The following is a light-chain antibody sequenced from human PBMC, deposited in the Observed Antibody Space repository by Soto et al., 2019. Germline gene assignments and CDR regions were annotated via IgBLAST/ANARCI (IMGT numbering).Light chain of an antibody. CDR1: QGITNW. CDR2: AAS. V-gene: IGKV1-8*01. J-gene: IGKJ1*01. Sequence: AIRLTQSPSSFSASTGDRVTITFRASQGITNWLAWYQQKPGKAPKLLIYAASSLQSGVPSRFSGSGSGTDFTLTISSLQPEDFASYSCQQSYNSPQTFGQGTKVDIK. CDR3: QQSYNSPQT.